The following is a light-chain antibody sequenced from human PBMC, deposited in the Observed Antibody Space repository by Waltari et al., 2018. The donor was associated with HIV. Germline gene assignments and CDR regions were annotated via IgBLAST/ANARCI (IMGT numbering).Light chain of an antibody. V-gene: IGKV3-11*01. CDR3: QQRSNWPPVT. CDR1: KNIGNY. J-gene: IGKJ5*01. CDR2: YAS. Sequence: EVVLTQSPSTLSLSQGEKATLPCRASKNIGNYLAGYQQNPGQAPRLLIYYASTRASSNPARFSGSGSGTDFALTISSLEPDDGAVYYGQQRSNWPPVTFGQGTRLEI.